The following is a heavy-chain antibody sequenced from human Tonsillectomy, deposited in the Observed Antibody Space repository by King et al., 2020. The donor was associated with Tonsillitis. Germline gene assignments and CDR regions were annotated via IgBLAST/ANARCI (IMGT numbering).Heavy chain of an antibody. CDR2: ISYDGSNK. CDR3: ARDHSRMDRSASA. V-gene: IGHV3-30*04. J-gene: IGHJ4*02. D-gene: IGHD3-22*01. CDR1: GFTFSSYA. Sequence: VQLVESGGGVVQPGRSLRLSCAASGFTFSSYAMHWARQAPGKGLEWVAVISYDGSNKYYADSVKGRFTIPRDNSKNTLYLQMNSLRAEDTAVYYCARDHSRMDRSASAWGQGTLVTVSS.